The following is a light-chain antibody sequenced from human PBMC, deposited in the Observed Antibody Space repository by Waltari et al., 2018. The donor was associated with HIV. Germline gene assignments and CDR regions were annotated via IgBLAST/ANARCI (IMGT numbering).Light chain of an antibody. CDR1: NPNIRSYT. Sequence: QSVLTQPPSASGTPGQRVTISCSGSNPNIRSYTVNWYQQLPGTAPKLLIYSNNQRPSGVPDRFSGSKSGTSASLAISGLQSEDEADYYCAAWDDSLNGWVFGGGTKLTVL. CDR2: SNN. V-gene: IGLV1-44*01. J-gene: IGLJ3*02. CDR3: AAWDDSLNGWV.